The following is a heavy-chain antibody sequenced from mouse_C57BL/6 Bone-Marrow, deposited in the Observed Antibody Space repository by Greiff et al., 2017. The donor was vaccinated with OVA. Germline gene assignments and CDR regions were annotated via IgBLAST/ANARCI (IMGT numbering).Heavy chain of an antibody. J-gene: IGHJ2*01. CDR3: ARHGDYGSFFDY. CDR1: GFTFSSYG. V-gene: IGHV5-6*01. CDR2: ISSGGSYT. D-gene: IGHD1-1*01. Sequence: EVKVVESGGDLVKPGGSLKLSCAASGFTFSSYGMSWVRQTPDKRLEWVATISSGGSYTYYPDSVKGRFTISRDNAKNTLYLQMSSLKSADTAMYYCARHGDYGSFFDYWGQGTTLTGSS.